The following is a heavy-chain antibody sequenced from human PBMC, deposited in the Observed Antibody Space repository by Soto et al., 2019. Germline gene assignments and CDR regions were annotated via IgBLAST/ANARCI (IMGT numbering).Heavy chain of an antibody. CDR2: ISAYNGNT. D-gene: IGHD2-15*01. J-gene: IGHJ4*02. CDR3: ARSGCSGGSCSSYYLDY. V-gene: IGHV1-18*01. Sequence: QVQLVQSGAEVKKPGASVKVSCKASGYTFTSYGISWVRQAPGPWLEWMGWISAYNGNTNYAQKLQGRVTMTTDTSTSTAYMELRRLRSDDTAVYYCARSGCSGGSCSSYYLDYWGKGTLVTFSS. CDR1: GYTFTSYG.